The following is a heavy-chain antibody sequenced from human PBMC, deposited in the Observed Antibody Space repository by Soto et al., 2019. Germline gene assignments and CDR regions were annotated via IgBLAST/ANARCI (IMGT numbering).Heavy chain of an antibody. CDR2: IVVGSGNT. D-gene: IGHD2-2*01. CDR1: GFTFTSSA. J-gene: IGHJ4*02. CDR3: AVPPDATY. V-gene: IGHV1-58*02. Sequence: SVKVSCKASGFTFTSSAMQWVRQARGQRLEWIGWIVVGSGNTNYAQKFQERVTMTRDTSTSTVYMELSSLRSEDTAVYYCAVPPDATYWGQGTLVTVSS.